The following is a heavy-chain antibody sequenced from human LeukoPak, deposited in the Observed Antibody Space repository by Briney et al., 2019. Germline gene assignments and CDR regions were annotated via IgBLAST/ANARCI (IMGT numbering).Heavy chain of an antibody. CDR1: GFTFSNYA. V-gene: IGHV3-30-3*01. Sequence: GGSLRLSCAASGFTFSNYAIHWVRHAPGKGLEWAALISKDGTNKYYPDSVKGRFTISRDNSKNTLYLQMNSLRAEDTAVYYCAILGYSSSVFDCWGQGTLVTVSS. CDR2: ISKDGTNK. CDR3: AILGYSSSVFDC. D-gene: IGHD6-13*01. J-gene: IGHJ4*02.